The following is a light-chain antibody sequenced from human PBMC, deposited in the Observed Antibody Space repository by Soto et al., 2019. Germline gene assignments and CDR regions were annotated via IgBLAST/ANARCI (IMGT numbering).Light chain of an antibody. CDR1: QSVSRN. CDR3: QQYNNWPWT. J-gene: IGKJ1*01. V-gene: IGKV3-15*01. Sequence: EIVMTQSPATLSVSPGERATLSCRASQSVSRNLAWYQQKPGQAPRLLIYGASTRATGIPARFSGSGSGTEFTLTISSLQSEEFAFYYCQQYNNWPWTFGQGTKVEIK. CDR2: GAS.